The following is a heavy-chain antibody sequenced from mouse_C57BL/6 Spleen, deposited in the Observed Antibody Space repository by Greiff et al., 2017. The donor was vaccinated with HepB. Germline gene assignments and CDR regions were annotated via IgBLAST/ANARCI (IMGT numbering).Heavy chain of an antibody. Sequence: EVQLQQSGPELVKPGASVKISCKASGYTFTDYYMNWVKQSPGKSLEWIGDINPNNGGTSYNQKFKGKATLTVDKSSSPAYMELRSLTSEDSAVYYCARNDGYQLAYWGQGTLVTVSA. CDR1: GYTFTDYY. V-gene: IGHV1-26*01. J-gene: IGHJ3*01. CDR2: INPNNGGT. CDR3: ARNDGYQLAY. D-gene: IGHD2-3*01.